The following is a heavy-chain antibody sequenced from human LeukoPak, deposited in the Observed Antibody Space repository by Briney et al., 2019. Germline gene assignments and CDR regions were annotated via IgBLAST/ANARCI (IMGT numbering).Heavy chain of an antibody. J-gene: IGHJ4*02. Sequence: GGSLRLSCAASGFTFSGYGMHWVRQAPGKGLEWVAVIWYDGSNKYYADSVKGRFTISRDNSKNTLYLQMNSLRAEDTAVYYCARDRVGATRELFDYWGQGTLVTVSS. CDR3: ARDRVGATRELFDY. CDR1: GFTFSGYG. D-gene: IGHD1-26*01. CDR2: IWYDGSNK. V-gene: IGHV3-33*01.